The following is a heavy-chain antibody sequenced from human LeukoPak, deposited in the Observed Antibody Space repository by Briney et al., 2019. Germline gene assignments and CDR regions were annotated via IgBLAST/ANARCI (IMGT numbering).Heavy chain of an antibody. V-gene: IGHV3-23*01. J-gene: IGHJ4*02. CDR3: AKDIDYYDSSGYYGY. CDR2: ISGSGGST. D-gene: IGHD3-22*01. CDR1: GFTFSSYG. Sequence: GGSLRLSCAASGFTFSSYGMSWVRQAPGKGLEWVSAISGSGGSTYYADSVKGRFTISRDNSKNTLYLQMNSLRAEDTAVYYCAKDIDYYDSSGYYGYWGQGTLVTVSS.